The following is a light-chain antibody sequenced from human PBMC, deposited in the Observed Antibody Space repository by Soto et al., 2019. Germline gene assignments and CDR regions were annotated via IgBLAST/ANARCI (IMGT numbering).Light chain of an antibody. J-gene: IGKJ5*01. CDR2: DAS. CDR1: QDIGNF. CDR3: QQYGSLPIT. Sequence: DIQMTQSTSALSATRGDRVTIFYHASQDIGNFLNWYQQKPGKAPYLLIYDASNLDTGVSSRFSGSGSGRDFSFTITSLQPDDVATYFCQQYGSLPITFGQGTRLEIK. V-gene: IGKV1-33*01.